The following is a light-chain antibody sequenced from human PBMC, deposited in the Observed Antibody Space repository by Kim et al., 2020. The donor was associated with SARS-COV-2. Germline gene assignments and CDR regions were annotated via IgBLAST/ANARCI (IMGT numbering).Light chain of an antibody. CDR2: DVN. J-gene: IGLJ3*02. V-gene: IGLV2-14*03. CDR1: SSDVGGYNY. CDR3: NSYTGDTQV. Sequence: QSALIQPASVSGSPGQSITISCTGTSSDVGGYNYVSWYQQHPGKAPKLIIYDVNDRPSGISTRFSGSKSDNTASLTISGLQTDDEADYYCNSYTGDTQVFGGGTQLTVL.